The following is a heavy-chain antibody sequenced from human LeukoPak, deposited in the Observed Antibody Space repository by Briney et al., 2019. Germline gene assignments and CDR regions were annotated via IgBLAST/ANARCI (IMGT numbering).Heavy chain of an antibody. CDR1: GFAFDDYG. D-gene: IGHD2-21*02. V-gene: IGHV3-20*01. CDR3: ARGRVSSGVVSGGMDV. CDR2: INWNGGST. J-gene: IGHJ6*02. Sequence: GGSLRLSCAASGFAFDDYGMSWVRQAPGKGLEWVSGINWNGGSTGYADSVKGRFTISRDNAKNSLYLQINSLRAEDTALYHCARGRVSSGVVSGGMDVWGQGTTVTVSS.